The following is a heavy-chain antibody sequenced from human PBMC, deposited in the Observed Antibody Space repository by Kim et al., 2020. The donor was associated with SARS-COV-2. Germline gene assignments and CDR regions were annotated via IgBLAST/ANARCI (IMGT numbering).Heavy chain of an antibody. Sequence: SETLSLTCSVSGGSFSSGGYYWSWIRQHPGKGREWIGYMYYTGSIYYNPSLKGRVTISIDTSKNQFSLNLTSVTAADTAVYYCARDYIYNDYYYGMDVWG. V-gene: IGHV4-31*03. J-gene: IGHJ6*01. D-gene: IGHD3-9*01. CDR3: ARDYIYNDYYYGMDV. CDR1: GGSFSSGGYY. CDR2: MYYTGSI.